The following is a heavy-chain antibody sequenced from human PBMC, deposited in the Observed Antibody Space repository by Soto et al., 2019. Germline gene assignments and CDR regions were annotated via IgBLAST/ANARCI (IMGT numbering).Heavy chain of an antibody. CDR1: GDSISNSRFY. Sequence: PSETLSLTCSVSGDSISNSRFYWAWIRQPPGEGLEWIGSIYHTGNAYYNPSLKSRVTISVDTSKNQFSLKLSSVTAADTAVYYCARGLGTAMVNFLDYWGQGTLVTVSS. J-gene: IGHJ4*02. CDR3: ARGLGTAMVNFLDY. CDR2: IYHTGNA. V-gene: IGHV4-39*07. D-gene: IGHD5-18*01.